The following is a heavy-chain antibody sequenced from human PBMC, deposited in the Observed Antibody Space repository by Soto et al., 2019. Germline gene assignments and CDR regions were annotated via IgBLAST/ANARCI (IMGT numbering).Heavy chain of an antibody. CDR3: ARDGIAAANWFDP. J-gene: IGHJ5*02. V-gene: IGHV1-69*04. Sequence: ASVKVSCKASGGTFSSYTISWVRQAPGQGLEWMGRIIPILGIANYAQKFQGRVTITADKSTSTAYMELSSLRSEDTAVYYCARDGIAAANWFDPWGQGTLVTVSS. CDR2: IIPILGIA. D-gene: IGHD6-13*01. CDR1: GGTFSSYT.